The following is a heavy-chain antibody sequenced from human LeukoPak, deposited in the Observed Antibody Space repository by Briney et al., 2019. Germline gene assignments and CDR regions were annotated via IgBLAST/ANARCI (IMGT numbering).Heavy chain of an antibody. D-gene: IGHD3-22*01. CDR1: GGSISSSSYY. Sequence: SETLSLTCTVSGGSISSSSYYRGWIRQPPGKGLEWIGSLYYSGNIFYNPSLKSRVTISVDTSKNRFSLKLSSVTAADTAVYYCARGYDSSGYPFDYWGQGTLVTVSS. CDR3: ARGYDSSGYPFDY. V-gene: IGHV4-39*01. CDR2: LYYSGNI. J-gene: IGHJ4*02.